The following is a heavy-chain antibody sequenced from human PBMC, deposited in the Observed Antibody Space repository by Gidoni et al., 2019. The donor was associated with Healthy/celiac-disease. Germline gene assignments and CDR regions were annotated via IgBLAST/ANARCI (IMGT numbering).Heavy chain of an antibody. D-gene: IGHD3-3*01. CDR3: ARDREWRGLDY. Sequence: QVQLVESGGGVVQPGRSLRLSCAASGFTFSSYAMHWVRQAPGKGLEWVAVISYDGSNKYYADSVKGRFTISRDNSKNTLYLQMNSLRAEDTAVYYCARDREWRGLDYWGQGTLVTVSS. CDR2: ISYDGSNK. J-gene: IGHJ4*02. CDR1: GFTFSSYA. V-gene: IGHV3-30*04.